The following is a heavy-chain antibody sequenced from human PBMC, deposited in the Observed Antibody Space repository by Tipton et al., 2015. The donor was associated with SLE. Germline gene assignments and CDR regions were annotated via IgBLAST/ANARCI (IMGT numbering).Heavy chain of an antibody. V-gene: IGHV3-15*01. J-gene: IGHJ4*02. D-gene: IGHD3-3*01. Sequence: GSLRLSCAASGFTFSNAWMSWVRQAPGTGLEWVGRIKSKTDGGTTDYAAPVKGRFTISRDDSKNTLYLQMNSLKTEDTAVYYCTTANYDFWSGYYLDYWGQGTLVTVSS. CDR2: IKSKTDGGTT. CDR1: GFTFSNAW. CDR3: TTANYDFWSGYYLDY.